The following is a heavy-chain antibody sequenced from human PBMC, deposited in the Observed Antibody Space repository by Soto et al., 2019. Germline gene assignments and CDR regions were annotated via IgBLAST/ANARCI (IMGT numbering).Heavy chain of an antibody. J-gene: IGHJ6*02. CDR2: IDPSDSYT. CDR1: GYSFTSYW. Sequence: GESLKISCKGSGYSFTSYWISWVRQMPGKGLEWMGRIDPSDSYTNYSPSFQGHVTISADKSIGTAYLQWSSLKASDTAMYYCASPLNYCSSTSCQGDYYYGMDVWGQGTTVTVSS. D-gene: IGHD2-2*01. CDR3: ASPLNYCSSTSCQGDYYYGMDV. V-gene: IGHV5-10-1*01.